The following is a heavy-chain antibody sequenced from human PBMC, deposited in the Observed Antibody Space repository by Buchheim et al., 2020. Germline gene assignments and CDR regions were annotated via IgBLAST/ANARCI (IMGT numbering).Heavy chain of an antibody. CDR3: AREVVDTAMVNDY. CDR1: GFTFSSYG. CDR2: IWYDGSNK. V-gene: IGHV3-33*01. D-gene: IGHD5-18*01. Sequence: QVQLVESGGGVVQPGRSLRLSCAASGFTFSSYGMHWVRQAPGKGLEGVAVIWYDGSNKYYADSVKGRFTISRDNSKNTLYLQMNSLRAEDTAVYYCAREVVDTAMVNDYWGQGTL. J-gene: IGHJ4*02.